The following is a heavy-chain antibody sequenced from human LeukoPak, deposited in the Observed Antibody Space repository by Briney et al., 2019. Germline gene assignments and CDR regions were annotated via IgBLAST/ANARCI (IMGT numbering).Heavy chain of an antibody. Sequence: SETLSLTCTVSGGSISSSSYYWGWIRQPPGKGLEWIGSIYYSGSTYYNPSLKSRVTISADTSKNQFSLKLNSVTAADTAVYYCARLWRAAIDYWGQGTLVTVSS. D-gene: IGHD1-1*01. CDR2: IYYSGST. CDR3: ARLWRAAIDY. J-gene: IGHJ4*02. V-gene: IGHV4-39*01. CDR1: GGSISSSSYY.